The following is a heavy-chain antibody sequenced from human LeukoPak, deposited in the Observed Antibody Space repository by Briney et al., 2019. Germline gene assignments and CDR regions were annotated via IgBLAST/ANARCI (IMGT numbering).Heavy chain of an antibody. Sequence: PSETLSLTCTVSGYSISSGYYWGWIRQPPGKGLEWIGSIYHSGSTYYNPSLKSRVTISVDTSKHQFSLKLSSVTAADTAVYYCARSLVVIATNWFDPWGQGTLVTVSS. CDR1: GYSISSGYY. CDR2: IYHSGST. J-gene: IGHJ5*02. CDR3: ARSLVVIATNWFDP. V-gene: IGHV4-38-2*02. D-gene: IGHD2-21*01.